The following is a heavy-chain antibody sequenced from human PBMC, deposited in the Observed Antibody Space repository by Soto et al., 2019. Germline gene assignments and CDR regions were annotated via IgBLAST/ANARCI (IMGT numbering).Heavy chain of an antibody. V-gene: IGHV4-4*02. Sequence: QVQLQESGPGLVSPLGTLSLTCAVSGGSINTDSWWTWVHQPPGKGLEWIGEIHRSRGTNYNSSLKSRVTISIDRSTNHFSLRLYSVTAADTAVYYCASREEARPFWGQGTLVTVSS. D-gene: IGHD6-6*01. CDR2: IHRSRGT. CDR3: ASREEARPF. J-gene: IGHJ4*02. CDR1: GGSINTDSW.